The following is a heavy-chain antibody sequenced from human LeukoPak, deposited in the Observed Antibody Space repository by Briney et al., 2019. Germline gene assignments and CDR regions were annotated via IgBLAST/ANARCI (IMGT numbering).Heavy chain of an antibody. D-gene: IGHD2-8*01. CDR3: ARDRTSSYWGQGIYCTNGVCYYTNWFDP. CDR1: GYTLTGYY. J-gene: IGHJ5*02. V-gene: IGHV1-2*02. CDR2: INPNSGGT. Sequence: ASVKVSCKASGYTLTGYYMHWVRQAPGQGLEWMGWINPNSGGTNYAQKFQGRVTMTRDTSISAAYMELSRLRSDDAAVYYCARDRTSSYWGQGIYCTNGVCYYTNWFDPWGQGTLVTVSS.